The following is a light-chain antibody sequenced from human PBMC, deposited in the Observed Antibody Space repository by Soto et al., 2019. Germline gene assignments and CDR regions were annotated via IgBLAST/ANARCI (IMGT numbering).Light chain of an antibody. Sequence: EIVLTQSPATLSLSPGERATLSCRASQSVSSLLDWYQQKPGQAPKLLIYDASSRATSIPTRFSGSGSGTAVTLTLRRLEHDDFLVYYCQERSNWTLTFGGGTKVEIK. J-gene: IGKJ4*01. CDR3: QERSNWTLT. CDR2: DAS. V-gene: IGKV3-11*01. CDR1: QSVSSL.